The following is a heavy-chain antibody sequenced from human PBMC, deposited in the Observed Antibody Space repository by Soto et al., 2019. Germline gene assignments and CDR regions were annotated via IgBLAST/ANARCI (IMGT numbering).Heavy chain of an antibody. J-gene: IGHJ4*02. CDR3: ARNVVATIQLDY. V-gene: IGHV1-3*01. CDR1: GYTFTSYA. D-gene: IGHD5-12*01. Sequence: QVQLVQSGAEVKKPGASVKVSCKASGYTFTSYAMHWVRQAPGQRLEGMGWSKVGNGNTKYSQKFQGRVTITRDTSGGIVYMELSSLRSEDTAMYYFARNVVATIQLDYWGEGTLVTVSS. CDR2: SKVGNGNT.